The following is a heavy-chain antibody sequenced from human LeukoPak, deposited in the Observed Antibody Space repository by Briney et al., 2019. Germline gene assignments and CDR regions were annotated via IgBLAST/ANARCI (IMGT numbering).Heavy chain of an antibody. J-gene: IGHJ4*02. CDR1: GGTFSSYA. V-gene: IGHV1-69*05. CDR2: IIPIFGTA. CDR3: ARDLLGYDSSGYYQGFDY. Sequence: SVKVSCKASGGTFSSYAISWVRQAPGQGLEWMGGIIPIFGTANCAQKFQGRVTITTDESTSTAYMELSSLRSEDTAVYYCARDLLGYDSSGYYQGFDYWGQGTLVTVPS. D-gene: IGHD3-22*01.